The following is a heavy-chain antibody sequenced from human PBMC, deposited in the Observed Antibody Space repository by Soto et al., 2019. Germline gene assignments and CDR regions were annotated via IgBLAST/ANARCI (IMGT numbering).Heavy chain of an antibody. V-gene: IGHV3-23*01. CDR2: ISGSGGST. CDR1: GFTFSSYA. J-gene: IGHJ6*02. CDR3: AKDCGAARPPYYYGIDV. D-gene: IGHD6-6*01. Sequence: EVQLLESGGGLVQPGGSLRLSCAASGFTFSSYAMSWVRQAPGKGLEWVSAISGSGGSTYYADSVKGRFTISRDNSKNTLYLQMNSLRAEDTAVYYCAKDCGAARPPYYYGIDVWGQGTTVTVSS.